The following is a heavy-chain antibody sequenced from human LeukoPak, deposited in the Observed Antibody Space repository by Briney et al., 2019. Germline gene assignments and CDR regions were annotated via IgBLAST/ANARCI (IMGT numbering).Heavy chain of an antibody. D-gene: IGHD2-15*01. CDR2: ISGSGGST. V-gene: IGHV3-23*01. J-gene: IGHJ4*02. Sequence: GGSLRLPCAASGFTFSSYAMSWVRQAPGKGLEWVSAISGSGGSTYYADSVKGRFTISRDNSKNTLYLQMNSLRAEDTAVYYCAKTGYCSGGSCLYLFDYWGQGTLVTVSS. CDR1: GFTFSSYA. CDR3: AKTGYCSGGSCLYLFDY.